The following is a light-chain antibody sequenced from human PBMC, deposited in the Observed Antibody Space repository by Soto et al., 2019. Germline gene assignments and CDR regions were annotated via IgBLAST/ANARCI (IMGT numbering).Light chain of an antibody. Sequence: QSALTQPRSVSGSPGQSVTISCTGSSSDVGGYNYVPWYQQQPGKAPKLLIYDVTIRTSGVSARFSGPKSGNTASLTISGLQAEDDADYFCCSYEGTYTSFVFGTGTKVTVL. V-gene: IGLV2-11*01. CDR3: CSYEGTYTSFV. CDR1: SSDVGGYNY. J-gene: IGLJ1*01. CDR2: DVT.